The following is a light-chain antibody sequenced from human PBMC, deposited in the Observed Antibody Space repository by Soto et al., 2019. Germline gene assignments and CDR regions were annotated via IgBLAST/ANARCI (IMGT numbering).Light chain of an antibody. V-gene: IGLV2-8*01. CDR1: SSDVGAYNY. CDR2: EVT. CDR3: ASYAGNNNFVH. Sequence: QSALAEPPYASGSPGQSVTISCTETSSDVGAYNYVSWYQQHPGKAPKLVIYEVTERPSGVPERFSGSKSGSTASLTVSGLHAEDEALYYCASYAGNNNFVHFGGGTKLTVL. J-gene: IGLJ2*01.